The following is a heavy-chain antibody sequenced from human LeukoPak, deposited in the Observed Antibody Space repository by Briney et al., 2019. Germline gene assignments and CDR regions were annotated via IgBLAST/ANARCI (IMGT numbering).Heavy chain of an antibody. D-gene: IGHD3-10*01. CDR1: GGSCIGYY. CDR3: ARAPLATYYYGSGSYYLRYWFDP. J-gene: IGHJ5*02. V-gene: IGHV4-34*01. CDR2: INHSGST. Sequence: KRSDARDLSGAVDGGSCIGYYWSWILQPPGKGLEWIGEINHSGSTNNNPSLKSRVTISVDTSKNQFSLKLSSVTAADTAVYYCARAPLATYYYGSGSYYLRYWFDPWGQGTLVTVSS.